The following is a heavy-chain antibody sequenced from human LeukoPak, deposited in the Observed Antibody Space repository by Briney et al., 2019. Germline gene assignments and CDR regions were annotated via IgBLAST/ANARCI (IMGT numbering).Heavy chain of an antibody. CDR3: ARVPHYYGSGSSGFDY. D-gene: IGHD3-10*01. CDR1: GYTFTSYG. J-gene: IGHJ4*02. CDR2: ISAYNGNT. Sequence: ASVKVSCKASGYTFTSYGISWVRQAPGQGLEWMGWISAYNGNTNYAQKLQGRATTTTDTSTSTAYMELRSLRSDDTAVYYCARVPHYYGSGSSGFDYWGQGTLVTVSS. V-gene: IGHV1-18*01.